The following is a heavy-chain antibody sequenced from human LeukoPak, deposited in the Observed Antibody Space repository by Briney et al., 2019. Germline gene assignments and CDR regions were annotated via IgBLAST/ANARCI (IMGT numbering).Heavy chain of an antibody. CDR3: ARGGVVVPAAIFDI. Sequence: GGSLRLSCAASGFTFSSYSMNWVRQAPGKGLEWVSSISSSSSYIYYADSVKGRFTISRDNAKNSLYLQMNSLRAEDTAVYYCARGGVVVPAAIFDIWGQGTMDTVSS. V-gene: IGHV3-21*01. J-gene: IGHJ3*02. CDR1: GFTFSSYS. D-gene: IGHD2-2*01. CDR2: ISSSSSYI.